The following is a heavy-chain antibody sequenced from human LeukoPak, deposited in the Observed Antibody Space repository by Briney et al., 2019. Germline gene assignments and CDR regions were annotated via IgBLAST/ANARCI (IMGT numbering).Heavy chain of an antibody. CDR2: INAGSGNT. J-gene: IGHJ4*02. V-gene: IGHV1-3*01. D-gene: IGHD6-13*01. CDR3: ATIAAAGNFDY. Sequence: ASVKVSCKASGYTFTSYAMHWVRQAPGQRLEWMGWINAGSGNTKYSQKFQGRVTITRDTSAGTAYMELSSLRSEDTAVYYCATIAAAGNFDYWGQGTLVTVSS. CDR1: GYTFTSYA.